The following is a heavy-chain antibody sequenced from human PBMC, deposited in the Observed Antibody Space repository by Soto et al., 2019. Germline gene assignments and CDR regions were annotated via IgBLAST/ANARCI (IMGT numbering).Heavy chain of an antibody. Sequence: EVQLVESGGALVQPGGSLRLSCTASGFTFNNYWMNWVRQAPGKGLEWVANIKKDGSETYYLDSVKGRFSISRDNAKNSLYLQISSLSDEDTAMYYCAGGTGWVIDYWGQGTLVTVS. D-gene: IGHD6-19*01. V-gene: IGHV3-7*04. CDR2: IKKDGSET. CDR3: AGGTGWVIDY. CDR1: GFTFNNYW. J-gene: IGHJ4*02.